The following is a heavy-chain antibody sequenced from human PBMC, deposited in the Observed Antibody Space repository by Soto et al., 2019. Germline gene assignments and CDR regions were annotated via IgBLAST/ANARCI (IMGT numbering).Heavy chain of an antibody. D-gene: IGHD5-18*01. J-gene: IGHJ5*02. Sequence: EVQLLESGGGLVQPGGSLRLSCAASGFTFGTYAMNWVRQAPGKGLEWVSGITGSGGSTYYADSVKGRCTISRDNSKNTLYLQMNSLRGDDTAVYYCAKDRSVDTRDWFDPWGQGTLVTVSS. CDR2: ITGSGGST. CDR3: AKDRSVDTRDWFDP. CDR1: GFTFGTYA. V-gene: IGHV3-23*01.